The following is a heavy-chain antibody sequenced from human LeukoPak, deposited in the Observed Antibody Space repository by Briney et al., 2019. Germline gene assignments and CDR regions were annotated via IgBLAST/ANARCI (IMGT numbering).Heavy chain of an antibody. D-gene: IGHD1-26*01. J-gene: IGHJ4*02. V-gene: IGHV3-21*01. CDR2: ISSINNYI. CDR1: GFTFSSFG. CDR3: ARCGGGGNYYEFDY. Sequence: PGGSLRLSCAASGFTFSSFGMNWVRQAPGKGLEWVSYISSINNYIYYADSLKGRFTISRDNAKNSLYLQMNSLRAEDTAVYYCARCGGGGNYYEFDYWGQGTLVTVSS.